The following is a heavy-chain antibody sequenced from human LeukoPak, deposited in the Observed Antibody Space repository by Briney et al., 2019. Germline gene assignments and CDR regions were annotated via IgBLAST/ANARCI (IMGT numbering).Heavy chain of an antibody. CDR1: SGSISTSNYY. Sequence: PSETLCLTCTVSSGSISTSNYYWGWVRQPPGKALEWIGNIFYTGSTYYSPSLKSRVTISINTPKNQFSLKLSSVTAADTVVYYCAREGWQWLVHAFDIWGQGTMVTASS. V-gene: IGHV4-39*07. D-gene: IGHD6-19*01. CDR2: IFYTGST. J-gene: IGHJ3*02. CDR3: AREGWQWLVHAFDI.